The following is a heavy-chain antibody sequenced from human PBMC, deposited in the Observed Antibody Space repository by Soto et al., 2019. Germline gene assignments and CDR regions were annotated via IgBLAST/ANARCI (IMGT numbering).Heavy chain of an antibody. D-gene: IGHD3-22*01. Sequence: SETLSLPGTVSGFSISSGGEYYWLWVREPPGKALESIGYIYYTGTTYSSPSLKSRVTISVDPPNDQFSLKLTSVTAADTAVYYCATGSIPDSKGYWHCAFDIFGQVTMFTFSS. J-gene: IGHJ3*02. CDR3: ATGSIPDSKGYWHCAFDI. CDR1: GFSISSGGEYY. V-gene: IGHV4-30-4*08. CDR2: IYYTGTT.